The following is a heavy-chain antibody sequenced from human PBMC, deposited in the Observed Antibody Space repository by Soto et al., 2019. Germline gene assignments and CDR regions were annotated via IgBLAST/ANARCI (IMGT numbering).Heavy chain of an antibody. D-gene: IGHD6-19*01. V-gene: IGHV1-18*01. CDR3: ATDWAAAGPFDY. J-gene: IGHJ4*02. Sequence: QVQLVQSGAEVKKPGASVKVSCKASGYTFTSYGISWVRQAPGQGLEWMGWISAYNGNTNYAQKPQGRVTMTTDTSTSTAYRELRSARSDDRAVYYYATDWAAAGPFDYWGQTTKGGVSS. CDR2: ISAYNGNT. CDR1: GYTFTSYG.